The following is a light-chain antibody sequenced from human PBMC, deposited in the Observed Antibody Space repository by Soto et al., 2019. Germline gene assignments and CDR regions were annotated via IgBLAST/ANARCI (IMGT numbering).Light chain of an antibody. CDR3: QQYGSSPPLT. V-gene: IGKV3-20*01. CDR1: QSVSSNY. Sequence: EIVLTQSPGTLSLSPGERATPSCRASQSVSSNYLAWYQQKPGQAPRLLIYGASSRATGIPDRFSGSGSGTDFTLTISRLEPEDFVVYYCQQYGSSPPLTFGGGTKVDIK. CDR2: GAS. J-gene: IGKJ4*01.